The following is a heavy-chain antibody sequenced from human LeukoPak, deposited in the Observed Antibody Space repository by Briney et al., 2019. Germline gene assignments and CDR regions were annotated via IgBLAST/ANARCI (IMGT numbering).Heavy chain of an antibody. Sequence: GGSLRLSFAASGFTLSYYYITSIRQAPGKGLEWVSYISSSSSYIYYADSVKGRFTISRDNAKNSLYLQMNSLRAEDTAVYYCARSSYYGMDVWGKGTTVTVSS. CDR1: GFTLSYYY. J-gene: IGHJ6*04. CDR2: ISSSSSYI. V-gene: IGHV3-11*06. CDR3: ARSSYYGMDV.